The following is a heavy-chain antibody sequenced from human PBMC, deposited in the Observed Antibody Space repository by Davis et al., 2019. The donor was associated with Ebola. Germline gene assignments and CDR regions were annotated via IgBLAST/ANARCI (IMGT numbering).Heavy chain of an antibody. D-gene: IGHD2-15*01. CDR2: ITSNSGRT. CDR1: GFTFSGHS. CDR3: ARYMGGSGIGYFDY. J-gene: IGHJ4*02. V-gene: IGHV3-21*01. Sequence: PGGSLRLSCAASGFTFSGHSMNWVRQAPGKGLEWVSSITSNSGRTSYAESVKGRFTISRDNSRNTLYLQMNSLRVEDTAVYYCARYMGGSGIGYFDYWGQGTLVTVSS.